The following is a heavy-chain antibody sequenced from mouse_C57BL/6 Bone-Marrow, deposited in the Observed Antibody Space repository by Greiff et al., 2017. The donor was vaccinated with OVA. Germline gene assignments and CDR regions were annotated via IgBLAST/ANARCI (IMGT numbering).Heavy chain of an antibody. CDR1: GYAFTNYL. Sequence: QVQLKESGAELVRPGTSVKVSCKASGYAFTNYLIEWVKQRPGQGLEWIGVINPGSGGTNYNEKFKGKATLTADKSSSTAYMQLSSLTSEDSAVYFCARGYYGSRYWGQGTLVTVSA. V-gene: IGHV1-54*01. D-gene: IGHD1-1*01. CDR3: ARGYYGSRY. J-gene: IGHJ3*01. CDR2: INPGSGGT.